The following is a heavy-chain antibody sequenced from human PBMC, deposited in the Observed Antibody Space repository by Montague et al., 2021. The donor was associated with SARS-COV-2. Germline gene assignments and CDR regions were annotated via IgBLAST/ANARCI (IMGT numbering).Heavy chain of an antibody. CDR1: GXYINEYY. J-gene: IGHJ4*02. D-gene: IGHD3-10*01. Sequence: SETLSLTCSVSGXYINEYYWSWIRQSSGKRLEWIGYVYFTGSTDYNPSLKSRVTISVDTSKNQFSLQLASVTAADTAVYYCARHRGFGDLWALDYWGQGTLVAVSS. CDR2: VYFTGST. V-gene: IGHV4-59*08. CDR3: ARHRGFGDLWALDY.